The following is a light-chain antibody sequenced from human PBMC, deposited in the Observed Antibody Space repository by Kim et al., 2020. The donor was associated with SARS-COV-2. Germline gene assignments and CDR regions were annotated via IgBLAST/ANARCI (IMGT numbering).Light chain of an antibody. CDR3: GAWDSSLSGVV. CDR1: TSNNGSKH. J-gene: IGLJ2*01. Sequence: GPKVTISCYGSTSNNGSKHAQWYQQLPGAAPKLLLYDSDKRPSGIPDRFSASKSGTSATLGITGLQTGDEAHYYCGAWDSSLSGVVFGGGTQLTVL. CDR2: DSD. V-gene: IGLV1-51*01.